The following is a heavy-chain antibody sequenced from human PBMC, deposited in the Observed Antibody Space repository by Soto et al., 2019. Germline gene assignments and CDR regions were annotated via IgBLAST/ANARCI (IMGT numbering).Heavy chain of an antibody. CDR3: ARATFGYNWNDAFDY. V-gene: IGHV3-21*01. CDR2: ISSSSSYI. J-gene: IGHJ4*02. D-gene: IGHD1-1*01. CDR1: GFTFSSYS. Sequence: PGGSLRLSCAASGFTFSSYSMNWVRQAPGKGLEWVSSISSSSSYIYYADSVKGRFTISRDNAKNSLYLQMNSLRAEDTAVYYCARATFGYNWNDAFDYWGQGTLVTVSS.